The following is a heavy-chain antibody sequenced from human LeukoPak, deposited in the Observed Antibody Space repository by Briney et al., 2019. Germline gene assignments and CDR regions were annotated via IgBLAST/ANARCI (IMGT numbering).Heavy chain of an antibody. CDR2: IWYDGSNT. CDR3: VRDQNWYFDY. J-gene: IGHJ4*02. CDR1: GFTFNNYG. D-gene: IGHD1-1*01. V-gene: IGHV3-33*01. Sequence: GGSLRLSCAASGFTFNNYGMHWVRQSPGKGLEWVAVIWYDGSNTYYGDSVKGRFTFSRDQSRNTVYLQMNSLRAEDTAVYYCVRDQNWYFDYWGQGTLVTVSS.